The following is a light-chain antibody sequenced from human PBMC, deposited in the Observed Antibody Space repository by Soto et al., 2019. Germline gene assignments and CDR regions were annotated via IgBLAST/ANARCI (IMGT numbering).Light chain of an antibody. CDR3: TSFTSSSTFV. V-gene: IGLV2-14*01. CDR2: EVS. Sequence: QSVLTQPASVSGSPGQSITISCTGTSRDVGGYNYVSWYQQHPGKAPKLMIYEVSNRPSGVSNRFSGSKSGNTASLTISGLQAEDAADYYCTSFTSSSTFVFGTGTKVTVL. J-gene: IGLJ1*01. CDR1: SRDVGGYNY.